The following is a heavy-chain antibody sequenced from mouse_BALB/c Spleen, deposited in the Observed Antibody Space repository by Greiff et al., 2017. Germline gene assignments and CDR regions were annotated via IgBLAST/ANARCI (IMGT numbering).Heavy chain of an antibody. Sequence: DVMLVESGGGLVKPGGSLKLSCAASGFTFSSYAMSWVRQTPEKRLEWVASISSGGSTYYPDSVKGRFTISRDNARNILYLQMSSLRSEDTAMYYCARGGVLRDYFDYWGQGTTLTVSS. V-gene: IGHV5-6-5*01. CDR2: ISSGGST. D-gene: IGHD1-1*01. CDR3: ARGGVLRDYFDY. J-gene: IGHJ2*01. CDR1: GFTFSSYA.